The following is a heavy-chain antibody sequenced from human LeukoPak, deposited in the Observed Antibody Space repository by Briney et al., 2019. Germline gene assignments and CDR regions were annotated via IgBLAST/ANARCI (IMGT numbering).Heavy chain of an antibody. Sequence: PGGSLRLSCAASGFTFSSYSMNWVRQAPGKGLEWVSSISSSSSYIYYADSVKGRFTISRDNAKNSLYLQMNSLRAEDTAVYYCARDRTYSGSYFDYWGQGTLVTVSS. J-gene: IGHJ4*02. CDR3: ARDRTYSGSYFDY. D-gene: IGHD1-26*01. CDR1: GFTFSSYS. CDR2: ISSSSSYI. V-gene: IGHV3-21*01.